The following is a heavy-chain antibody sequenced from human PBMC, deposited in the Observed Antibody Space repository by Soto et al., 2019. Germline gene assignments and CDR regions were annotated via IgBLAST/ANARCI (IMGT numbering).Heavy chain of an antibody. Sequence: QVQLQESGPGLVKPSQTLSLTCTVSGGSISSGDYYWSWIRQPPGKGLEWIGYIYYSGSTYYNPSLKIRLTRSVDTSKNQFSLKRSSVTAADTAVYYCARDANYGDYGDDAFHIWGPGTMVTVSS. CDR2: IYYSGST. J-gene: IGHJ3*02. CDR1: GGSISSGDYY. D-gene: IGHD4-17*01. V-gene: IGHV4-30-4*01. CDR3: ARDANYGDYGDDAFHI.